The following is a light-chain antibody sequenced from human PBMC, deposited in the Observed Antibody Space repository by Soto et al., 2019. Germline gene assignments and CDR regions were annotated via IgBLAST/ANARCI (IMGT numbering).Light chain of an antibody. J-gene: IGKJ2*01. CDR1: QSVYNSY. CDR3: QQYGRPPHT. CDR2: AVS. Sequence: EIVLTQSPGTLSLSPGERATLSCRASQSVYNSYLAWYQQKPGQTPRLLINAVSNRATGVPDRFSGSGSGTDFTLSISRLEPEDFAVYYCQQYGRPPHTFVQGTKVVI. V-gene: IGKV3-20*01.